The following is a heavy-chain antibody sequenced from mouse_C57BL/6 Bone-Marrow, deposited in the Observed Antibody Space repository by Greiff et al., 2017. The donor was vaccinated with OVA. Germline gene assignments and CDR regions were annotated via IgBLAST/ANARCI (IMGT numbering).Heavy chain of an antibody. CDR2: IYPGDGDT. Sequence: QVQLQQSGPELVKPGASVKISCKASGYAFSSSWMNWVKQRPGKGLEWIGRIYPGDGDTTYNGKFKGKATLTADKSSSTAYMQLSSLTSEDSAVYFCARNYYYGSSYWRFDYWGQGTTLTVSS. V-gene: IGHV1-82*01. CDR3: ARNYYYGSSYWRFDY. CDR1: GYAFSSSW. D-gene: IGHD1-1*01. J-gene: IGHJ2*01.